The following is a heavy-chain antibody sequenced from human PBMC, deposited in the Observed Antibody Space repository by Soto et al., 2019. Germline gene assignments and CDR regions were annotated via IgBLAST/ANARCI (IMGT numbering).Heavy chain of an antibody. V-gene: IGHV1-69*08. Sequence: QVQLVQSGAEVKKPGSSVKVSCKASGGTFSSYTISWVRQAPGQGLEWMGRIIPILGIANYAQKFQGRVTITADKSTSTAYMELSSLRSEDTAVYYCARELEDGGWLPGANWFDPWGQGTLVTVSS. J-gene: IGHJ5*02. CDR1: GGTFSSYT. D-gene: IGHD5-12*01. CDR2: IIPILGIA. CDR3: ARELEDGGWLPGANWFDP.